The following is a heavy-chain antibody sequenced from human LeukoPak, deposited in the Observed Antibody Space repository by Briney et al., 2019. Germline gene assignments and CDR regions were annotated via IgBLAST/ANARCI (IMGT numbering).Heavy chain of an antibody. CDR3: ARDLDDYNALPPFFQH. V-gene: IGHV3-23*01. CDR2: ISGGGVCT. D-gene: IGHD5-24*01. Sequence: GGSLRLSCAASGFTFSNYAMSWVRQAPGKGLDWVSAISGGGVCTYSADSVKGRFTISRDNSKNTLYLQMNSLRAEDTAVYYCARDLDDYNALPPFFQHWGQGTLVTVPS. CDR1: GFTFSNYA. J-gene: IGHJ1*01.